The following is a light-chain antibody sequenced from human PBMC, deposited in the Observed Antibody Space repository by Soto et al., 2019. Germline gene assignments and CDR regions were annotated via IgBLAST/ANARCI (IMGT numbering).Light chain of an antibody. V-gene: IGKV3-15*01. Sequence: DIEIAQCRTTLSVSPGERATLSCRASENVKTRLAWYQQKSGQAPRLLIYDAFTRATGIPARFSGSASGTEFTLTISSLQSEDSAVYYCQQYDDWPLTFGGGTKVDIK. CDR2: DAF. CDR1: ENVKTR. J-gene: IGKJ4*01. CDR3: QQYDDWPLT.